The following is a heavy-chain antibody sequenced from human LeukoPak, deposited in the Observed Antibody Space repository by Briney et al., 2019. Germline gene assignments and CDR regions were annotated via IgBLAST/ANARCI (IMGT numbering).Heavy chain of an antibody. D-gene: IGHD1-26*01. CDR2: ISGSGAST. CDR3: AKDVGKWESLHFFDY. J-gene: IGHJ4*02. V-gene: IGHV3-23*01. Sequence: GGSLRLSCLTSGFTLSTNAMSWVRRAPGKGLEWISGISGSGASTYYADSVKGRFTISRDDSRNTLYLQMNSLRGDDTAVYYCAKDVGKWESLHFFDYWGQGSLVTVSS. CDR1: GFTLSTNA.